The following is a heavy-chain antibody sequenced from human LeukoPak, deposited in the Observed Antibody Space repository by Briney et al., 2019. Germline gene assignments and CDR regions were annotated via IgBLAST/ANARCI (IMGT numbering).Heavy chain of an antibody. Sequence: SETLSLTCAVYGGSFSGYYWSWIRQPPGKGLEWIGEINHSGSTNYNPSLKSRVTISVDTSKNQFSLKLSSVTAADTAVYYCARQYIDILTGYHRGELYWYFDLWGRGTLVTVSS. J-gene: IGHJ2*01. D-gene: IGHD3-9*01. CDR3: ARQYIDILTGYHRGELYWYFDL. V-gene: IGHV4-34*01. CDR2: INHSGST. CDR1: GGSFSGYY.